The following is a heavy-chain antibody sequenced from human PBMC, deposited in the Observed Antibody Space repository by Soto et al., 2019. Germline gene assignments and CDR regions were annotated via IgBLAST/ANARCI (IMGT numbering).Heavy chain of an antibody. J-gene: IGHJ4*02. D-gene: IGHD2-15*01. Sequence: QVQLVESGGGLVKPGGSLRLSCAASGFTFSDYYMSWIRQAPGKGLEWVSYISSSSSYTNYADSVKGRFTISRDNAKNSLYLQMNRLRAEDTAVYYCARRLAGGVVAATGALDYWGQGTLVTVSS. CDR2: ISSSSSYT. V-gene: IGHV3-11*06. CDR3: ARRLAGGVVAATGALDY. CDR1: GFTFSDYY.